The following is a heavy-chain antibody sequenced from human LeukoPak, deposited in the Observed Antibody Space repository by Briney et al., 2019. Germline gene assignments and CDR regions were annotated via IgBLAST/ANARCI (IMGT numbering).Heavy chain of an antibody. CDR1: GFTFSSYS. V-gene: IGHV3-21*01. Sequence: PGGSLRLSCAASGFTFSSYSMNWVRQAPGKGLEWVSSISSSSSYIYYADSVKGRFTISRDNAKNSLYLQMNSLRAEDTAVYYCASLEEQQLVRNRDYWGQGTLVTVSS. D-gene: IGHD6-13*01. CDR2: ISSSSSYI. J-gene: IGHJ4*02. CDR3: ASLEEQQLVRNRDY.